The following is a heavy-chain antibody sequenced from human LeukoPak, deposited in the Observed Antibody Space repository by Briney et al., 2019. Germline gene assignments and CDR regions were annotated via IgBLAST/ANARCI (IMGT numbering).Heavy chain of an antibody. Sequence: PSDTLSLTCTVSGGSLSSGSYYWRWIRQPPGRGLEWIGYIYYSGSANYNPSLKSRVTISVDTSKNQFSLKMSSVTAADTAVYYCARDRAYGDSDLDAFDIWGQGTMVTVSS. J-gene: IGHJ3*02. V-gene: IGHV4-61*01. CDR3: ARDRAYGDSDLDAFDI. CDR2: IYYSGSA. CDR1: GGSLSSGSYY. D-gene: IGHD4-17*01.